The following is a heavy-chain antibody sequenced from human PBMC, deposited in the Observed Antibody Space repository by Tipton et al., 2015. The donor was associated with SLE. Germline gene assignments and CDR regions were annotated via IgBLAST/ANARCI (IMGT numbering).Heavy chain of an antibody. D-gene: IGHD4-17*01. CDR1: GGSISSSSYY. Sequence: LRLSCTVSGGSISSSSYYWGWIRQPPGKGLEWIGYIYTSGSTNYNPSLKSRVTISVDTSKNQFSLKLSSVTAADTAVYYCARDRTVTTPCMDVWGQGTTVTVSS. CDR3: ARDRTVTTPCMDV. CDR2: IYTSGST. J-gene: IGHJ6*02. V-gene: IGHV4-61*05.